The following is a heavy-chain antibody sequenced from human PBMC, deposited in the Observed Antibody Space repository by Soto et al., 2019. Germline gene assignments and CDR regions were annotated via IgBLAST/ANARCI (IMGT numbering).Heavy chain of an antibody. Sequence: EVQLVESGGGLVQPGGSLRLSCAASGFMFSAYEMNWVRQAPGKGLEWVANIKQDGSEKWYVGSVKGRFTISRDNDKNSLYLQMNSLRDEDTAVYFCATGGKWLDFEYWGQGTLVTVSS. V-gene: IGHV3-7*05. J-gene: IGHJ4*02. CDR2: IKQDGSEK. CDR1: GFMFSAYE. CDR3: ATGGKWLDFEY. D-gene: IGHD6-19*01.